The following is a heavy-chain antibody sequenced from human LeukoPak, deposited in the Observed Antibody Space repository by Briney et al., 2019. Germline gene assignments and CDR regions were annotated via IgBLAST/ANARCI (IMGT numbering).Heavy chain of an antibody. V-gene: IGHV4-39*01. J-gene: IGHJ4*02. CDR1: GGSISSSSYY. Sequence: SETLSLTCTVSGGSISSSSYYWGWIRQPPGKGLEWIGSIYYSGNTYYNASLKSQVSISIDTSKNQFSLRLISVTAADTAVYYCARQTGSGLFILPGGQGTLVTVSS. CDR3: ARQTGSGLFILP. CDR2: IYYSGNT. D-gene: IGHD3/OR15-3a*01.